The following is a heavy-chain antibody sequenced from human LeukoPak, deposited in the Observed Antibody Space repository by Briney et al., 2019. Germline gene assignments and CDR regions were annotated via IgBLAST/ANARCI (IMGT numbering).Heavy chain of an antibody. D-gene: IGHD1-1*01. CDR2: IKEDGSEK. CDR3: ARDRTGNDY. J-gene: IGHJ4*02. CDR1: GFTFSSYW. V-gene: IGHV3-7*01. Sequence: GGSLRLSCAASGFTFSSYWMSWIHQAPGKGLEWVANIKEDGSEKYYVDSVRGRFTISRDNAKNSLSLQMNSLRAEDTAVYYCARDRTGNDYWGQGALVTVSS.